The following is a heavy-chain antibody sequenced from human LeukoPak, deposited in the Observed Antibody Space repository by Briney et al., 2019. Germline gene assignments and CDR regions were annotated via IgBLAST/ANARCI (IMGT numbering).Heavy chain of an antibody. Sequence: ASVKVSCKASGYIFTTYYIHWLRQAPGQGPEWMGVINPDTSSMTSAQKFQGRVTMTRDTSTSTVYMELSSLTSDDTAIYFCARRLDSGYFYALDIWSQGTTVTVSS. J-gene: IGHJ6*02. CDR3: ARRLDSGYFYALDI. V-gene: IGHV1-46*01. CDR1: GYIFTTYY. D-gene: IGHD2-15*01. CDR2: INPDTSSM.